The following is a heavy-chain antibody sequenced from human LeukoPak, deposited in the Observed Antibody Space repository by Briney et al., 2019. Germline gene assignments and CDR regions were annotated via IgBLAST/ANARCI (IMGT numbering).Heavy chain of an antibody. J-gene: IGHJ4*02. V-gene: IGHV3-23*01. Sequence: PGGSLRLSCAASGFTFSSYAMSWVRQAPGKRLEWVSAISGSGGSTYYADSVKGRFTISRDNSKNTLYLQMNSLRAEDTGVYYCAKEVPNYDFWSGYSGTDYWGQGTLVTVSS. CDR1: GFTFSSYA. CDR2: ISGSGGST. D-gene: IGHD3-3*01. CDR3: AKEVPNYDFWSGYSGTDY.